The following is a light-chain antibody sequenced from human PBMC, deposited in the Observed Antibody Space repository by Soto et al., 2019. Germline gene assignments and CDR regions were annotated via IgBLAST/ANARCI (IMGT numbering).Light chain of an antibody. CDR2: DAS. J-gene: IGKJ5*01. CDR3: QQRANWPLTT. CDR1: QSVSNTY. Sequence: EIVLTQSPGTLSLSPGERGTLSCRAIQSVSNTYLAWYQQKPGQAPRLLIYDASNRATGIPARFSGSGSGTDFTLTIRSLEPEDFAIYYCQQRANWPLTTFGHGTRLEI. V-gene: IGKV3D-20*02.